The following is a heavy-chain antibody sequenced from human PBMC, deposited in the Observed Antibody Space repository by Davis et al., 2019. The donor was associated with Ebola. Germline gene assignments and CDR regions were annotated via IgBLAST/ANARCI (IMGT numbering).Heavy chain of an antibody. CDR3: ASGPFAVAIFDY. V-gene: IGHV3-23*01. Sequence: GGSLRLSCAASGFTFSSYAMSWVRQAPGKGLEWLSSISGRGDSTYYADSVKGRFTISRDNSKNTLYLQMNSLRAEDTAVYYCASGPFAVAIFDYWGQGTLVTVSS. J-gene: IGHJ4*02. CDR2: ISGRGDST. D-gene: IGHD6-19*01. CDR1: GFTFSSYA.